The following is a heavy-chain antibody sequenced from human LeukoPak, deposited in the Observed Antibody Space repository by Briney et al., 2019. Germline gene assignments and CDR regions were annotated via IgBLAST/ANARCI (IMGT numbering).Heavy chain of an antibody. CDR3: ASDITYCGGDCYPRGYFQH. CDR1: GFTFSDYY. D-gene: IGHD2-21*02. Sequence: PGGSLRLSCAASGFTFSDYYMSWIRQAPGKGLEWVSYISSSGSTIYYADSVKGRFTISRDNAKNSLYLQMNSLGAEDTAVYYCASDITYCGGDCYPRGYFQHWGQGTLVTVSS. CDR2: ISSSGSTI. J-gene: IGHJ1*01. V-gene: IGHV3-11*01.